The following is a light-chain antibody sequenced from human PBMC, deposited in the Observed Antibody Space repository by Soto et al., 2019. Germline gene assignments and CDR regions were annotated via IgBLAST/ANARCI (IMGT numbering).Light chain of an antibody. CDR3: SSYTTTTWV. CDR2: EVR. CDR1: SSDVGGYDY. V-gene: IGLV2-14*01. J-gene: IGLJ3*02. Sequence: QSALTQPASVSGSPGQSITISCTGTSSDVGGYDYVSWYQQHPGKAPKLMIYEVRNRPSGVSHRFSGSKSGNTASLIISGLQAEDEADYYCSSYTTTTWVFGAGTKLT.